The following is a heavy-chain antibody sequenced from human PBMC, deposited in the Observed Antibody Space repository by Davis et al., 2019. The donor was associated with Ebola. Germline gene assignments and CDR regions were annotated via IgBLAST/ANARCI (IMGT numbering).Heavy chain of an antibody. V-gene: IGHV3-23*01. CDR2: ISGSGGST. Sequence: PGGSLRLSCAASGFTFSSYAMNWVRQAPGKGLEWVSAISGSGGSTYYADSVKGRFTISRDNSKNTLYLQMNSLRGEDTAVYYCARSRLGGGNYRTFDYWGQGTLVTVSS. J-gene: IGHJ4*02. CDR3: ARSRLGGGNYRTFDY. D-gene: IGHD3-16*02. CDR1: GFTFSSYA.